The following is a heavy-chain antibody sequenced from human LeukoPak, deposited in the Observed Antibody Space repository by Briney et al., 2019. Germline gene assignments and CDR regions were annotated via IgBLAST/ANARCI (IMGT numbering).Heavy chain of an antibody. Sequence: GGSLRLSCAASGFTFSSCSMNWVRQAPGKGLEWVSYISGSKSTIYYADSVKGRFTISRDNAKNSLYLQMNSLRAEDTAVYYCASSQEQEGYFAYWGQGTLVTVSS. V-gene: IGHV3-48*04. J-gene: IGHJ4*02. D-gene: IGHD1/OR15-1a*01. CDR2: ISGSKSTI. CDR3: ASSQEQEGYFAY. CDR1: GFTFSSCS.